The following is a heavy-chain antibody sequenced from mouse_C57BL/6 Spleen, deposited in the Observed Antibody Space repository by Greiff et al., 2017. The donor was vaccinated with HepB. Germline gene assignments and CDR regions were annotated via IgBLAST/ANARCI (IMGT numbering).Heavy chain of an antibody. CDR1: GYSFTSYY. CDR2: IYPGSGNT. D-gene: IGHD2-10*01. Sequence: QVQLQQPGPELVKPGASVKISCKASGYSFTSYYIHWVKQRPGQGLEWIGWIYPGSGNTKYNEKFKGKATLTADTSSSTAYMQLSSLTSEDSAVYYCARGTLLKDYAMDYWGQGTSVTVSS. J-gene: IGHJ4*01. CDR3: ARGTLLKDYAMDY. V-gene: IGHV1-66*01.